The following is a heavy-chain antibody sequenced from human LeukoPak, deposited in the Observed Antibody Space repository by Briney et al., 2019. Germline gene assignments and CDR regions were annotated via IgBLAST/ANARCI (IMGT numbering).Heavy chain of an antibody. CDR3: ATVQAYGYYYYGMDV. Sequence: ASVKVSCKVSGYTLTELSMHWVRQAPGKGLEWMGGFDPEDGETIYAQKFRGRVTMTEDTSTDTAYMELSSLRSEDTAVYYCATVQAYGYYYYGMDVWGQGTTVTVSS. J-gene: IGHJ6*02. V-gene: IGHV1-24*01. CDR2: FDPEDGET. CDR1: GYTLTELS. D-gene: IGHD3-10*01.